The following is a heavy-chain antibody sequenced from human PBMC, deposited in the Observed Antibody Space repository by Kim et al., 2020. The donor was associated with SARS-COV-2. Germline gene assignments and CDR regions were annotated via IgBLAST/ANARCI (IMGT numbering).Heavy chain of an antibody. V-gene: IGHV3-23*01. Sequence: GGSLRLSCAASGFTFSNYAMNWVRQAPGKGLEWVSAITADSGSTYYVDSVKGRFTISRDNSTNTLSLQMSSLRAADTAVYDCATAGSQTYYYGMDVWGQGTTVTVSS. CDR1: GFTFSNYA. J-gene: IGHJ6*02. D-gene: IGHD3-10*01. CDR3: ATAGSQTYYYGMDV. CDR2: ITADSGST.